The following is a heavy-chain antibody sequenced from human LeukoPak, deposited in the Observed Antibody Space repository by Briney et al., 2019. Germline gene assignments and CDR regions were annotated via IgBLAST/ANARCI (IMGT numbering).Heavy chain of an antibody. CDR1: GFAFSDYY. Sequence: PGGSLRLSCAASGFAFSDYYMSWIRQAPGKGLEWVSYISSSSSYTNYADSVKGRFTISRDNAKNSLYLQMNSPRAEDTAVYYCARRGGAPEEYCGGDCYLYWGQGTLVTVSS. D-gene: IGHD2-21*02. CDR2: ISSSSSYT. V-gene: IGHV3-11*06. CDR3: ARRGGAPEEYCGGDCYLY. J-gene: IGHJ4*02.